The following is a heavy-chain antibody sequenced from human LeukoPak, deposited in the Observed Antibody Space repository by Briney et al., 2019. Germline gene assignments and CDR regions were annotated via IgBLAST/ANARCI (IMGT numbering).Heavy chain of an antibody. D-gene: IGHD3-10*01. CDR2: MNPNGNII. CDR1: GFSLSRNW. Sequence: QTGGSLRLSCAPSGFSLSRNWMHWVRQAPGKGLVWVSRMNPNGNIIDHADSVRGRFTISRDIAKNILHLEMNSLRVEDTAVYYCVRDFGGPVDLWGQGTLVTVSS. J-gene: IGHJ4*02. CDR3: VRDFGGPVDL. V-gene: IGHV3-74*01.